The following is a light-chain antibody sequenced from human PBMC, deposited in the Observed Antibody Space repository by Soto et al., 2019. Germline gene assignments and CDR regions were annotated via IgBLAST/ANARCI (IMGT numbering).Light chain of an antibody. CDR2: EDN. CDR1: SGNIASNY. Sequence: NFILTQPHSVSESAGKTVTISCTRSSGNIASNYVQWYQQRPGSAPTTVIYEDNLRPSGVADRFSGSVDYSSKSASLTISGLKPEDEADYYCQSYNSSNPLVFGGGTKLTVL. V-gene: IGLV6-57*03. J-gene: IGLJ2*01. CDR3: QSYNSSNPLV.